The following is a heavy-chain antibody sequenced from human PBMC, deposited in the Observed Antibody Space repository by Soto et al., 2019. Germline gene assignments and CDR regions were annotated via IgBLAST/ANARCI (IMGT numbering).Heavy chain of an antibody. CDR3: ARGGYRAYDFLLDV. CDR2: IIPILDTA. D-gene: IGHD3-3*01. Sequence: SVKVSCKASGDTFSSYPISWVRQAPGQGLEWMGGIIPILDTANYAQKIQGRVTITADESTSTAYMELSSLRSEDTAVYYCARGGYRAYDFLLDVWGQGTTVTVSS. J-gene: IGHJ6*02. V-gene: IGHV1-69*13. CDR1: GDTFSSYP.